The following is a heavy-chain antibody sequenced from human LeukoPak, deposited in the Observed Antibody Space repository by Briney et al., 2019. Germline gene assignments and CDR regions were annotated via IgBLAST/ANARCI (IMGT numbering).Heavy chain of an antibody. CDR2: INPNSGGT. CDR1: GYTFTSYY. V-gene: IGHV1-2*02. CDR3: GGGYSYGSQIDY. D-gene: IGHD5-18*01. J-gene: IGHJ4*02. Sequence: ASVKVSCKASGYTFTSYYMHWVRQAPGQGLEWMGWINPNSGGTNYAQKFQGRVTMTRDTSISTAYMELSSLRSEDTAVYYCGGGYSYGSQIDYWGQGTLVTVSS.